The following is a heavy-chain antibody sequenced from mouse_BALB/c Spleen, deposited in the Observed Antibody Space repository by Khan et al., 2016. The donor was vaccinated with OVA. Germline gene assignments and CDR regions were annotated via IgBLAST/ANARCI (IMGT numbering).Heavy chain of an antibody. Sequence: QVHVKQSGAELVRPGTSVKLSCKTSGYIFTSYWIHWVKQRSGQGLEWIGRIYPGNDNIYYNEKFKDKATLTADKSSSTAYMQLSNLKSEDSDVNFCAREEAVYHFDHWGQGTILKVSS. CDR1: GYIFTSYW. CDR3: AREEAVYHFDH. D-gene: IGHD3-3*01. V-gene: IGHV1S132*01. J-gene: IGHJ2*01. CDR2: IYPGNDNI.